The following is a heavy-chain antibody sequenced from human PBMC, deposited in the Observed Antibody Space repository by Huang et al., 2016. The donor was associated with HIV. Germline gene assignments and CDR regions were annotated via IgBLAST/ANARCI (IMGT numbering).Heavy chain of an antibody. CDR1: GGSCNNFG. J-gene: IGHJ3*01. D-gene: IGHD3-16*01. CDR3: AKRGGAWGSPYAFDL. Sequence: QVQLVQSGAEVRKPGSSVKVSCRASGGSCNNFGINWVRQAPGQGLEGMGGIIPGFGTRNDAQGFKDRVTITADETTGVVHLEVTSLRSDDTAVYFCAKRGGAWGSPYAFDLWGPGTMVTVSS. CDR2: IIPGFGTR. V-gene: IGHV1-69*13.